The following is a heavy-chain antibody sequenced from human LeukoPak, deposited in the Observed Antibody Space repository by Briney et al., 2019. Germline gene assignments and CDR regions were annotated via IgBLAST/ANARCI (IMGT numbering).Heavy chain of an antibody. J-gene: IGHJ4*02. Sequence: GESLKIPCKGSGYSFTSYWIGWVRQMPGKGLEWMGIISPGDSDTRYSPSFQGQVTISGDKSISTAYLQWSSLKASDTAMYYCARRSSIAVRLFDYWGQGTLVTVSS. CDR2: ISPGDSDT. CDR1: GYSFTSYW. CDR3: ARRSSIAVRLFDY. D-gene: IGHD6-6*01. V-gene: IGHV5-51*01.